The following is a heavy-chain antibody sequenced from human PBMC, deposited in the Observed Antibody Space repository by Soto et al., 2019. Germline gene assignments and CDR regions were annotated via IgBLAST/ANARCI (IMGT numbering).Heavy chain of an antibody. D-gene: IGHD1-1*01. CDR3: ARHPTIARFENGLDV. V-gene: IGHV4-59*08. Sequence: SETLSLTCAVSGGSVSGYYWSWIRQPPGKGLEWIGYIYYRGTTIYSPSLDRRVTLSVDTAKDQVSLKLTSVNPADTAVYYCARHPTIARFENGLDVWGQGTMVTVSS. J-gene: IGHJ6*02. CDR2: IYYRGTT. CDR1: GGSVSGYY.